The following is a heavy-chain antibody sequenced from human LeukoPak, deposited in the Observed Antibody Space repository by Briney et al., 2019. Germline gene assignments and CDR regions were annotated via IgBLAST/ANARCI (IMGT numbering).Heavy chain of an antibody. D-gene: IGHD1-26*01. CDR3: AKEGAISGFDY. J-gene: IGHJ4*02. CDR1: GFTFSAYG. V-gene: IGHV3-23*01. Sequence: GGSLRLSCAASGFTFSAYGMSWVRQAPGTGLEWVSSNTDSVKGRFTISRDTLKSTLNLQVDSLRVEDTAVYYCAKEGAISGFDYWGQGTLVAVSS.